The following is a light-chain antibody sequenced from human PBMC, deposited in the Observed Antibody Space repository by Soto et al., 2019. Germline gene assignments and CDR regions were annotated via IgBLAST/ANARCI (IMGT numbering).Light chain of an antibody. Sequence: EIVMTQSPATLSVSPGERATLSCRASQSVSNNLAWYQKKPGQAPRLLIYGASTRATAIPARFSGGGSGTEFTLTISSMQSEEFGIYYCQQYNNWWSFGQGTRVESK. V-gene: IGKV3-15*01. CDR2: GAS. CDR1: QSVSNN. J-gene: IGKJ1*01. CDR3: QQYNNWWS.